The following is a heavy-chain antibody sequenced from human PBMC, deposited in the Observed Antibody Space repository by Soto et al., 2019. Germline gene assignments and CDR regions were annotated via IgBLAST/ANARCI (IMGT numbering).Heavy chain of an antibody. CDR2: IYYSGST. J-gene: IGHJ5*02. Sequence: SETLSLTCTVSGGSISSGGYYWSWIRQHPGKGLEWIGYIYYSGSTYYNPSLKSRVIITRDTSASTAYMDLSSLRSEDTAVYYCARGIATGQLDPWGQGTLVTVSS. D-gene: IGHD2-15*01. CDR1: GGSISSGGYY. V-gene: IGHV4-31*03. CDR3: ARGIATGQLDP.